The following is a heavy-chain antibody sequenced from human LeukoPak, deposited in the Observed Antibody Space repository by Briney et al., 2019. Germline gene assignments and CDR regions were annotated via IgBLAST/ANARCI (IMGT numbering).Heavy chain of an antibody. CDR3: VRRSVYAIHYYYYYMDV. J-gene: IGHJ6*03. CDR1: GYTFTSYD. V-gene: IGHV1-8*01. CDR2: MNPNSGNT. D-gene: IGHD2-8*01. Sequence: GASVKVSCKASGYTFTSYDINWVRQATGQGLEWMGWMNPNSGNTGYAQKFQGRVTMTRNTSISTAYMELSSLRSEDTAVYYCVRRSVYAIHYYYYYMDVWGKGTTVTVSS.